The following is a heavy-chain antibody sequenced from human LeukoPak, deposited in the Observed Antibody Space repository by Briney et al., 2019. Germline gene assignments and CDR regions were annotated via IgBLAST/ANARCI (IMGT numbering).Heavy chain of an antibody. V-gene: IGHV4-59*08. CDR2: IYYSGST. CDR3: ARQVVATIKRSYYFDC. CDR1: GGSISSYY. Sequence: PSETLSLTCTVSGGSISSYYWSWIRQPPGKGLEWIGYIYYSGSTNYNPSLKSRVTISVDTSKNQFSLKLSSVTAADTAVYYCARQVVATIKRSYYFDCWGQGTLVTVSS. D-gene: IGHD5-12*01. J-gene: IGHJ4*02.